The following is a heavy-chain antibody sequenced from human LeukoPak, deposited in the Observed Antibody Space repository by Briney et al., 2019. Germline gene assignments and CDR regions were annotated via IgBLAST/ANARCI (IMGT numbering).Heavy chain of an antibody. D-gene: IGHD3-10*01. J-gene: IGHJ5*02. CDR3: ARTPLRGATFFTSYPNWFDT. V-gene: IGHV4-61*02. Sequence: PSQTLSLTCTVSGGSVSSGSYYWSWIRQPAGKGLEWIGRVYSSGSTDYNPSLKSRLSISVDTSKIQFSLRLSSVTVADTAVYYCARTPLRGATFFTSYPNWFDTWGQGTLVTVSS. CDR2: VYSSGST. CDR1: GGSVSSGSYY.